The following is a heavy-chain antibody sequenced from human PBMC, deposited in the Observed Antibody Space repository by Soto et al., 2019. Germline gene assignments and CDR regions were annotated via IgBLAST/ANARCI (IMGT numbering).Heavy chain of an antibody. CDR3: TRGPRSTSTGTGAF. V-gene: IGHV3-74*01. J-gene: IGHJ4*02. Sequence: RLSCAASGFTFSRYWMHWVRQVPGKGPEWVSRINDDGSSTNYADSVKGRFTISRDNAKNTLYLQMNDLRAGDTAVYYCTRGPRSTSTGTGAFWGQGTLVTVSS. CDR1: GFTFSRYW. D-gene: IGHD1-1*01. CDR2: INDDGSST.